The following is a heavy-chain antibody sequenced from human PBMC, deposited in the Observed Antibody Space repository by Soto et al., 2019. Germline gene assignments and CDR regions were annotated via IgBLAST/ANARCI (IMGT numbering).Heavy chain of an antibody. CDR1: GGTFSSYA. J-gene: IGHJ4*02. D-gene: IGHD3-22*01. CDR2: IIPIFGTA. V-gene: IGHV1-69*01. Sequence: QVQLVQSGAEVKKPGSSVQVSCKASGGTFSSYAISWVRQAPGQGLEWMGGIIPIFGTANCAQKFQGRVTITADESTSTADMELSNLRSEDTAVYYCARGYYYDSSGYYYDEGYYFDYWGQGTLVTVSS. CDR3: ARGYYYDSSGYYYDEGYYFDY.